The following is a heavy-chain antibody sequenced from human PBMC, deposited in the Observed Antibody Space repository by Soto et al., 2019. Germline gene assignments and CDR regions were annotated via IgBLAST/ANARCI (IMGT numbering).Heavy chain of an antibody. V-gene: IGHV1-18*04. CDR2: ISVYNGVT. J-gene: IGHJ1*01. CDR3: ARNRSGSGTTNH. D-gene: IGHD6-25*01. Sequence: ASVKVSCKASGYSFTSYGISWVRQAPGQGLEWLGWISVYNGVTTYAQKLQGRVSMTTDTSTNTAYMELRSLRSDDTDVYFCARNRSGSGTTNHWGQGTLVIVSS. CDR1: GYSFTSYG.